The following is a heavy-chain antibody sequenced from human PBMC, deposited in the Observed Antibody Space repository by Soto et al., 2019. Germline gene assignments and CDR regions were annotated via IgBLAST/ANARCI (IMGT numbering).Heavy chain of an antibody. CDR2: ISGSGGST. J-gene: IGHJ4*02. CDR1: GFTFSIFA. Sequence: GGSLRLSCAASGFTFSIFAMSWVRQSPGKGLEWVSTISGSGGSTYYADAVKGRFTISRDNSMGTLYLQMKSLRVEDTAIYYCAKEVSLASTVALGYWGQGALVTVSS. CDR3: AKEVSLASTVALGY. D-gene: IGHD1-20*01. V-gene: IGHV3-23*01.